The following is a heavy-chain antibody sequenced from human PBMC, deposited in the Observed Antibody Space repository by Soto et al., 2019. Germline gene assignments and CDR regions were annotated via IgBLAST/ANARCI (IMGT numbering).Heavy chain of an antibody. CDR1: GFTFSSYA. V-gene: IGHV3-23*01. D-gene: IGHD3-10*01. CDR2: ISGSGGST. Sequence: EVQLLESGGGLVQPGGSLRLSCAASGFTFSSYAMSWVRQAPGKGLEWVSAISGSGGSTYYADSVKGRFTISRDNSKNTLYLQMNSLRAEDTAVYYCAKGGGSWSYYGSGSYFDYWGQGTLVTVSS. J-gene: IGHJ4*02. CDR3: AKGGGSWSYYGSGSYFDY.